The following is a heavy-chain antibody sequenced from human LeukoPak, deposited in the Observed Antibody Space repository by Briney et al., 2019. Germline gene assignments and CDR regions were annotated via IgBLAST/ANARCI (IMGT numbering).Heavy chain of an antibody. CDR2: ISAYNGNT. J-gene: IGHJ6*02. Sequence: ASVKVSCKASGYTFTSYGISWVRQAPGQGLEWMGWISAYNGNTNYAQKLQGRVTMTTDTSTSTAYMELRSLRSEDTAVYYCARAGDSSGYYYYYGMDVWGQGTTVTVSS. CDR1: GYTFTSYG. D-gene: IGHD3-22*01. V-gene: IGHV1-18*01. CDR3: ARAGDSSGYYYYYGMDV.